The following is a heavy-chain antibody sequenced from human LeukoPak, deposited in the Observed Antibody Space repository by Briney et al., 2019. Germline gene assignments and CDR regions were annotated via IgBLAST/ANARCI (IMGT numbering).Heavy chain of an antibody. CDR1: GGSISSVVFY. D-gene: IGHD3-9*01. Sequence: SQTLSLTCTVSGGSISSVVFYWGWSPHPPGRGLECVVYIYYSGSTYYNPLHKSRVTISVDTSKNQFSQKLSSMPGADTAVYYCARDHGYYDIVTGYSPIWFDPGGQGTPVT. CDR3: ARDHGYYDIVTGYSPIWFDP. V-gene: IGHV4-30-4*01. CDR2: IYYSGST. J-gene: IGHJ5*02.